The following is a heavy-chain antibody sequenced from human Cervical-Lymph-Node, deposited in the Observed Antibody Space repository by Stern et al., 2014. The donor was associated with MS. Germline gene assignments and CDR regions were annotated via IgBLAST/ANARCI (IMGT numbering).Heavy chain of an antibody. CDR3: ARDTSSPERSDW. Sequence: EVQLVQSGGGVIQPGGSLSLSCTASGFTVSRDYMTWVPQAPGKGLAWVSVITNVGSTFYTDSVKGRFTISRDDSKNTVYLHMTSLRAEDTAMYYCARDTSSPERSDWWGQGTLVTVSS. CDR2: ITNVGST. D-gene: IGHD1-1*01. V-gene: IGHV3-53*01. J-gene: IGHJ4*02. CDR1: GFTVSRDY.